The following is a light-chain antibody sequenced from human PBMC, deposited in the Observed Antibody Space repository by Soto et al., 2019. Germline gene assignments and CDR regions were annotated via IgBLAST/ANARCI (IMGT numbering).Light chain of an antibody. J-gene: IGKJ4*01. CDR3: HQRSSWPPALS. Sequence: EIVLTQSPATLSLSPGERATLSCRASQSVSGYLVWYQQKPGQAPRLLIYDASNRATGIPARFSGSGSGTDFTLTISSLEPEDFAVYYCHQRSSWPPALSFGGGTKVAIK. CDR1: QSVSGY. CDR2: DAS. V-gene: IGKV3-11*01.